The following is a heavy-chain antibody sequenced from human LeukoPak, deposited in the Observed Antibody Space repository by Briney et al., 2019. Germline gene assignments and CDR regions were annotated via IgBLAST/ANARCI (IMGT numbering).Heavy chain of an antibody. CDR3: ARGSVVIREGIDY. Sequence: SETLSLTCNVSGGPINNYYWGWLRQSPGKGLEWIASVYYSGSTNYNPSLKSRVTISVDTSKNQFSLKLSSVTAADTAVYYCARGSVVIREGIDYWGQGTLVTVSS. J-gene: IGHJ4*02. D-gene: IGHD3-22*01. CDR2: VYYSGST. V-gene: IGHV4-59*01. CDR1: GGPINNYY.